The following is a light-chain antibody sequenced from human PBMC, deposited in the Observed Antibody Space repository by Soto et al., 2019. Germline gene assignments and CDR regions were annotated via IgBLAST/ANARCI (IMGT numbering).Light chain of an antibody. CDR2: DVS. V-gene: IGKV1-39*01. CDR3: RQSYSTPRT. Sequence: CVGDRKTNTCQASQDISNYLHWFQQKPGKAPQLLIFDVSNLQTGVPSRFSGGGSGTDFTLTISSLQPEDFASYYCRQSYSTPRTFGGGTKVDNK. CDR1: QDISNY. J-gene: IGKJ4*02.